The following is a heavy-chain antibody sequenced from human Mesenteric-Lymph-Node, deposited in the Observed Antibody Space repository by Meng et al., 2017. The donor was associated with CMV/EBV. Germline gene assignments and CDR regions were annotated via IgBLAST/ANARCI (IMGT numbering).Heavy chain of an antibody. CDR1: GFTFSNYS. CDR3: ARDRGGLVVTPFDY. V-gene: IGHV3-21*01. D-gene: IGHD2-8*02. J-gene: IGHJ4*02. Sequence: GESLKISCAASGFTFSNYSMNWVRQAPGKGLEWVSSISSSSSYIYYADSVKGRFTISRDNAKNSLYLQMNSLRAEDTAVYYCARDRGGLVVTPFDYWGQGTLVTVSS. CDR2: ISSSSSYI.